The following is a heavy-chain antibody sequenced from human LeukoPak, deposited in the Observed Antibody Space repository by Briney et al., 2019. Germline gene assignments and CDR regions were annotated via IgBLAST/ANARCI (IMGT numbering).Heavy chain of an antibody. CDR2: IYSGGST. Sequence: GGSLRLSCAASGFTVGSNTMSWVRQAPGKGLEWVSIIYSGGSTSYADSVKGRVTISRDNSKNTLYLQMNSLRTEDTAVYYCARGGSYFDISGYYFYWGQGTLVTVSS. V-gene: IGHV3-66*01. D-gene: IGHD3-22*01. J-gene: IGHJ4*02. CDR3: ARGGSYFDISGYYFY. CDR1: GFTVGSNT.